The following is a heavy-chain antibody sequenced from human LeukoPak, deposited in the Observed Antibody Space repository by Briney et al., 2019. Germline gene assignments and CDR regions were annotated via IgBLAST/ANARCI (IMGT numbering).Heavy chain of an antibody. CDR3: ARDPQWLPRSE. J-gene: IGHJ4*02. Sequence: PSETLSLTCAVYGGSFSGYYWSWIRQPPGKGLEWIGEINHSGSTNYNPSLKSRVTISVDTSKNQFSLKLSSVTAADTAVYYCARDPQWLPRSEWGQGTLVTVSS. V-gene: IGHV4-34*01. D-gene: IGHD6-19*01. CDR2: INHSGST. CDR1: GGSFSGYY.